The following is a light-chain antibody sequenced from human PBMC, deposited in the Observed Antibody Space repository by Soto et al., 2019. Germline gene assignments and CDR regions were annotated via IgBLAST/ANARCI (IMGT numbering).Light chain of an antibody. V-gene: IGKV3-20*01. CDR1: QTVSNNY. J-gene: IGKJ5*01. CDR2: GAS. CDR3: QQYAGPPTT. Sequence: EIVLPPSPGTLSWSPCDTDSASYXASQTVSNNYLAWCQQKPGQAPRVIMYGASRRATGIPDRFSGGGSGTDFTLTISRLEPEDFAVYFCQQYAGPPTTFGQGTRLENK.